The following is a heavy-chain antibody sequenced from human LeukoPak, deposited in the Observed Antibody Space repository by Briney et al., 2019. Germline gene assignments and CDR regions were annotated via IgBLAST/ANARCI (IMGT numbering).Heavy chain of an antibody. CDR1: GYTLTSYY. CDR2: INPSGGTT. V-gene: IGHV1-46*01. J-gene: IGHJ4*02. D-gene: IGHD6-6*01. CDR3: ARDLVAPDY. Sequence: ASVKVSCKASGYTLTSYYMHWVRQAPGQGLEWVGAINPSGGTTSYAQKFQGRVTMTRDTSTTTVYMELSSLRSEDTAVYHCARDLVAPDYWGQGTLVTVSS.